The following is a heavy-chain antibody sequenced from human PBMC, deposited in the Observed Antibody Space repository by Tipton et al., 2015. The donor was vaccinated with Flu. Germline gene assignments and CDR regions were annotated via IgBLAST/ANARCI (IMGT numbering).Heavy chain of an antibody. CDR1: TFTFSHYW. V-gene: IGHV3-7*03. CDR3: TKDRNGEGYFDY. D-gene: IGHD4-17*01. J-gene: IGHJ4*02. Sequence: SLRLSCAASTFTFSHYWMNWVRQAPGKGLEWVANINQDGSEKHYADSVKGRFTISRDNSANTLYLQMNSLRVEDTAMYYCTKDRNGEGYFDYWGQGALVTVSS. CDR2: INQDGSEK.